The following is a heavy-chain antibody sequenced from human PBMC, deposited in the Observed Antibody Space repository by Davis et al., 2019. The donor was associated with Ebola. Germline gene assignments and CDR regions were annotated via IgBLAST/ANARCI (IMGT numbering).Heavy chain of an antibody. CDR3: ARGRRYSYGPPRY. CDR2: IKHSGST. J-gene: IGHJ4*02. D-gene: IGHD5-18*01. CDR1: GGSFSGYY. Sequence: MPSETLSLTCAVYGGSFSGYYWSWIRQPPGKGLEWIGEIKHSGSTNYNPSLKSRVTISVDTSKNQFSLKLSSVTAADTAVYYCARGRRYSYGPPRYWGQGTLVTVSS. V-gene: IGHV4-34*01.